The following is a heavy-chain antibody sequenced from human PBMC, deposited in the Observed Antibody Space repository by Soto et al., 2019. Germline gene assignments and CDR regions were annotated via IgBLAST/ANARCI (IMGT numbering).Heavy chain of an antibody. CDR2: IYYNGST. V-gene: IGHV4-31*01. CDR1: GGSLSSGGYY. D-gene: IGHD3-22*01. CDR3: ARDNESSGSDAFDI. Sequence: QVQLQESGPGLVKPSQTLSLTCTVSGGSLSSGGYYWSWIRQHPGKGLEWIGYIYYNGSTNYNPSLKSQVTMSLETSKNQFSLKLSSVTAADTAVYYCARDNESSGSDAFDIWGQGTMVTVSS. J-gene: IGHJ3*02.